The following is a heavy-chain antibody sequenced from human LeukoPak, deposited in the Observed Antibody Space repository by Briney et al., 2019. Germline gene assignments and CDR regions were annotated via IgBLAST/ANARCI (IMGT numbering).Heavy chain of an antibody. J-gene: IGHJ6*03. D-gene: IGHD3-3*01. CDR1: GGSISSYY. CDR2: IYTSGST. V-gene: IGHV4-4*07. Sequence: SETLSLTCTVSGGSISSYYWSWIRQPAGKGLEWIGRIYTSGSTNYNPSLKSRVTMSVDTSKNQFSLKLSSVTAADTAVYYCASSSKDYDFWSGYYIPRSRYMDVWGKGTTVTVSS. CDR3: ASSSKDYDFWSGYYIPRSRYMDV.